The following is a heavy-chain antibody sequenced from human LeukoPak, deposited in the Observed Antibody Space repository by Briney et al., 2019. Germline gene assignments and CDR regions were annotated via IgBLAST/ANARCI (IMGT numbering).Heavy chain of an antibody. Sequence: GGSLRLSYAASGFTFSSYWMSWVRQAPGKGLEWVANIKQDGSEKYYVDSVKGRFTISRDNAKNSLYLQMNSLRAEDTAVYYCARERVFYCSSTSCHYYYYYYMDVWGKGTTVTVSS. J-gene: IGHJ6*03. CDR3: ARERVFYCSSTSCHYYYYYYMDV. CDR2: IKQDGSEK. CDR1: GFTFSSYW. D-gene: IGHD2-2*01. V-gene: IGHV3-7*01.